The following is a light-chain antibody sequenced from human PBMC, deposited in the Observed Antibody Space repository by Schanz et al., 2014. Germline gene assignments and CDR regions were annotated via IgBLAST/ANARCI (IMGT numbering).Light chain of an antibody. V-gene: IGLV2-14*03. CDR2: DVS. CDR3: SSYGGSHNYV. Sequence: QSALTQPASVSGSPGQSITISCTGTSSDVGGYNYVSWYQHHPGKAPKLMIYDVSNRPSGVSNRFSGSKSGNTASLTISGLQAEDEADYYCSSYGGSHNYVFGTGTKLTVL. CDR1: SSDVGGYNY. J-gene: IGLJ1*01.